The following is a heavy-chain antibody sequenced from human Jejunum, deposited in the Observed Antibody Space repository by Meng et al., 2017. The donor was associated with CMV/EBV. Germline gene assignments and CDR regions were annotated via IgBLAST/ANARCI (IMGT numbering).Heavy chain of an antibody. CDR2: IYGDDEK. CDR3: ARAAARPSDWFDP. V-gene: IGHV2-5*02. D-gene: IGHD6-6*01. CDR1: GFSLSTSGVG. Sequence: QITLKESGPTLXXXXXTXTLXXPFSGFSLSTSGVGVGWIRQPPGKALECLAIIYGDDEKRYSPSLESRLTVTKDTSKNQVVLTMTNMVPVDTATYYCARAAARPSDWFDPWGQGTLVTVSS. J-gene: IGHJ5*02.